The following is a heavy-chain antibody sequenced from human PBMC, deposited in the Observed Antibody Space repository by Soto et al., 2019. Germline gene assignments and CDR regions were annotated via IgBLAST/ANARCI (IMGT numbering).Heavy chain of an antibody. V-gene: IGHV3-15*07. D-gene: IGHD3-10*01. Sequence: EVQLVESGGGLVKPGGSLRLSCGASGFTFSTAWMNWVRQAPGKGLESVGRIRSNTDGGTTDYAAPVKGRFTISRDDSKNTFYLKMNSLKIEDTAVYYCATENRVGFGDLLGPAYGREVWGRGPTVTVPS. CDR3: ATENRVGFGDLLGPAYGREV. J-gene: IGHJ6*02. CDR2: IRSNTDGGTT. CDR1: GFTFSTAW.